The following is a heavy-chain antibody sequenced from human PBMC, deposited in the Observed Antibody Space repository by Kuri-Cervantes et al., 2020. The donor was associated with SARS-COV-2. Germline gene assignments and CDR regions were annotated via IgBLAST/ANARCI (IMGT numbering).Heavy chain of an antibody. J-gene: IGHJ6*02. CDR3: AGGIAAAGTVSSYGMDV. D-gene: IGHD6-13*01. CDR2: ISYDGSNK. Sequence: GESLKISCAASGFTFSSYAMHWVRQAPGKGLEWVAVISYDGSNKYYADSVKGRFTISRDNSKNTLYLQMNSLRAEDTAVYYCAGGIAAAGTVSSYGMDVWGQGTTVTVSS. CDR1: GFTFSSYA. V-gene: IGHV3-30-3*01.